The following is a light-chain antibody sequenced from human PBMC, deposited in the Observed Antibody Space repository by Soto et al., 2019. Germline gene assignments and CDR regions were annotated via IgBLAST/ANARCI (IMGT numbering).Light chain of an antibody. CDR2: AAS. CDR1: QGIKNY. CDR3: QRYYNAPFT. J-gene: IGKJ4*01. Sequence: DIQVTLYPSSLSASVGDRVTITCRASQGIKNYLAWYQQKPGEIPKLLIYAASTLESGIPPRFSGSGSGTDFTLTINNLQPEDVATYYCQRYYNAPFTFGGGTKVDIK. V-gene: IGKV1-27*01.